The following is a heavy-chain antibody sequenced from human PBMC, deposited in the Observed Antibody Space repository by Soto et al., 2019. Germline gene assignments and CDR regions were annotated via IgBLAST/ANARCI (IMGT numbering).Heavy chain of an antibody. D-gene: IGHD3-10*02. J-gene: IGHJ5*02. CDR1: GFKLRNYA. CDR3: ARAPSMLLLDRFHP. Sequence: QVQLVESGGGVVQPGKSLRLSCTASGFKLRNYAIHWVRQAPGKGLEWLAVIWFDGSKKYYADSVKGRFTISRDNSKDPVYLQLSTLTAEDTGFFYCARAPSMLLLDRFHPWGQGTLVTVSS. V-gene: IGHV3-33*01. CDR2: IWFDGSKK.